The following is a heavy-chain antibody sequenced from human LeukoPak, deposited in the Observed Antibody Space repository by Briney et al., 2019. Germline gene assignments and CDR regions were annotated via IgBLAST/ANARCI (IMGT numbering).Heavy chain of an antibody. CDR3: ARDLLSTY. CDR2: ISSSSSYI. V-gene: IGHV3-21*01. CDR1: GLTFSSHS. J-gene: IGHJ4*02. Sequence: GESLTLSCAASGLTFSSHSMNWVRQAPGKGLEWVSSISSSSSYIYYPDSVKGRFTISRDNAKNSLYLQMNSLRAEDTAVYYCARDLLSTYWGQGTLVTVSS.